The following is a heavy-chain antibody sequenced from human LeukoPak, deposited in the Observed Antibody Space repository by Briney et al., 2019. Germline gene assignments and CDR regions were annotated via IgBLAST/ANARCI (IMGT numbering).Heavy chain of an antibody. V-gene: IGHV4-34*01. CDR3: ARGRFRVVTATFFDY. J-gene: IGHJ4*02. CDR1: GGSFSAYY. Sequence: SETLSLTCAVYGGSFSAYYWNWIRQPPGKELEWIGEINHSGSTNYNPSLKSRVTISVDTSKNQFSLKLSSVTAADTAVYYCARGRFRVVTATFFDYWGQGTLVTVSS. D-gene: IGHD2-21*02. CDR2: INHSGST.